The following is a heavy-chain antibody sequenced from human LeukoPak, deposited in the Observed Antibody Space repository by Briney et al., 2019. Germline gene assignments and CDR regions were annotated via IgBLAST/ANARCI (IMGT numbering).Heavy chain of an antibody. D-gene: IGHD3-10*01. Sequence: SETLSLTCTVSGGSISSYYWSWIRQPPGKGLEWIGEINHSGSTNYNPSLKSRVTISVDTSKNQFSLKLSSVTAADTAVYYCARLEHLPWFGELSSYWFDPWGQGTLVTVSS. CDR2: INHSGST. CDR1: GGSISSYY. J-gene: IGHJ5*02. V-gene: IGHV4-34*01. CDR3: ARLEHLPWFGELSSYWFDP.